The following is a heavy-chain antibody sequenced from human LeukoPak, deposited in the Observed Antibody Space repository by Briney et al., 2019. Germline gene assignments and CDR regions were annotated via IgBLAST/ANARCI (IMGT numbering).Heavy chain of an antibody. CDR1: GGSISSSSYY. CDR3: ARKIMVRGVIITTVYFDY. CDR2: IYYSGST. J-gene: IGHJ4*02. Sequence: SETLSLTCTVSGGSISSSSYYWGWTRQPPGKGLEWIGSIYYSGSTYYNPSLKSRVTISVDTSKNQFSLKLSSVTAADTAVYYCARKIMVRGVIITTVYFDYWGQGTLVTVSS. D-gene: IGHD3-10*01. V-gene: IGHV4-39*01.